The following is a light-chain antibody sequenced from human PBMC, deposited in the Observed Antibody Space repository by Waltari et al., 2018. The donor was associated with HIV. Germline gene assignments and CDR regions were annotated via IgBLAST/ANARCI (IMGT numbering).Light chain of an antibody. CDR1: SSAVGSYHY. J-gene: IGLJ3*02. V-gene: IGLV2-11*01. CDR3: CSYAGMYTWV. Sequence: QSSLTQPRSVSGSPGQSVTISCSGTSSAVGSYHYVSWYQQHPGKAPKVMIYDVSKRPSGVPDRFSGSKSGKTASLTISGLQAEDEADYYCCSYAGMYTWVFGGGTKLTVL. CDR2: DVS.